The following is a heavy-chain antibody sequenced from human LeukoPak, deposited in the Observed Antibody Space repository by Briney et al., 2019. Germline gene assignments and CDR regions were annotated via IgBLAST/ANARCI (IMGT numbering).Heavy chain of an antibody. D-gene: IGHD3-22*01. CDR1: GFTLSDYY. Sequence: GRSLRLSCAASGFTLSDYYMSWFCQAPGKELDWLSCINGNNGTIYYADSVRGRFTISRDNAKNSVYLQMNSLRGEDTAVYYCVRAYSRGYSDDFDYWGQGTLVTVSS. J-gene: IGHJ4*02. CDR2: INGNNGTI. V-gene: IGHV3-11*01. CDR3: VRAYSRGYSDDFDY.